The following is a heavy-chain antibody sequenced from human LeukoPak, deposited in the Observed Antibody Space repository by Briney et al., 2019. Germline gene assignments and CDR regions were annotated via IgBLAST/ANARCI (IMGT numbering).Heavy chain of an antibody. J-gene: IGHJ4*02. D-gene: IGHD6-19*01. CDR3: ARDLGHSSGWYDY. CDR1: GGSISSYY. V-gene: IGHV4-59*01. CDR2: IYYSGST. Sequence: PSETLSLTCTVSGGSISSYYWSWIRQPPGKGLEWIGYIYYSGSTNYNPSLKSRVTISVDTSKNQFSLKLSSVTAADTAVHYCARDLGHSSGWYDYWGQGTLVTVSS.